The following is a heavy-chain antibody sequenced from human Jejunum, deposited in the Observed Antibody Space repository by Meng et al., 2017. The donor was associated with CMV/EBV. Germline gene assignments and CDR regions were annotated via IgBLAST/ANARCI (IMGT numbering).Heavy chain of an antibody. CDR3: VRDPVLSGLDV. CDR2: IGTGSTK. V-gene: IGHV3-48*04. Sequence: CAASGFSRSIYSMNWVRQAPGKGLEWVAYIGTGSTKYYADSLEGRFTVSRDDAKNSLYLQMNSLRGEDTAVYFCVRDPVLSGLDVWGQGTTVTVSS. CDR1: GFSRSIYS. J-gene: IGHJ6*02.